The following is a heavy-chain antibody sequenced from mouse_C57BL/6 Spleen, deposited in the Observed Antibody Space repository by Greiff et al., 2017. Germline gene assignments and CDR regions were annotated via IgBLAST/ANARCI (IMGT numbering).Heavy chain of an antibody. D-gene: IGHD2-1*01. J-gene: IGHJ1*03. CDR1: GYTFTSYW. V-gene: IGHV1-61*01. CDR2: IYPSDSET. CDR3: ARRYYGHWYFDV. Sequence: VQLQQPGAELVRPGSSVKLSCKASGYTFTSYWMDWVKQRPGQGLEWIGNIYPSDSETHYNQKFKDKATLTVDKSSSTASMQLSSLTSEDSAVYYCARRYYGHWYFDVWGTGTTVTVSS.